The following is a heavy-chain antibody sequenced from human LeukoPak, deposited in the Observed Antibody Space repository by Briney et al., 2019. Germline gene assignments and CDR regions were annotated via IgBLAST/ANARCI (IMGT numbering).Heavy chain of an antibody. CDR3: ARVLYSAARRTTDLDP. V-gene: IGHV3-74*01. D-gene: IGHD2-15*01. Sequence: GGSLRLSCAASGFTFSTYWMHWVRQAPGKGLVWISGINSDGRTTNYADSVKGRFTISRDNAKNTVYLQMNSLRAEDTAVYYCARVLYSAARRTTDLDPWGQGTLVTVSS. J-gene: IGHJ5*02. CDR2: INSDGRTT. CDR1: GFTFSTYW.